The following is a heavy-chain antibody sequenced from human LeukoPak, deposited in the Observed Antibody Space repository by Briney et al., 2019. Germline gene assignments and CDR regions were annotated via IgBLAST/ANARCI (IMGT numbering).Heavy chain of an antibody. CDR1: GYTFTSYD. CDR2: MNPNSGNT. J-gene: IGHJ4*02. CDR3: ARQQGLQNLNFDY. V-gene: IGHV1-8*03. D-gene: IGHD4-11*01. Sequence: ASVKVSCKASGYTFTSYDINWVRQATGQGLEWMGWMNPNSGNTGYAQKFQGRVTITRNTSISTVYMELSSLRSDDTAVYYCARQQGLQNLNFDYWGQGTLVTVSS.